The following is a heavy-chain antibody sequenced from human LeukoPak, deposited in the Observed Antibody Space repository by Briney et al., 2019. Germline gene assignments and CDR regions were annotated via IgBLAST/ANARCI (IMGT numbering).Heavy chain of an antibody. Sequence: GGSLRLSCAASGFTFSSYAMSWVRQAPGEGLEWVSAISGSGGSTYYADSVKGRFTISRDNSKNTLYLQMNSLRAEDTAVYYCAKDQPYYYDSSAVPTFDYWGQGTLVTVSS. J-gene: IGHJ4*02. CDR3: AKDQPYYYDSSAVPTFDY. D-gene: IGHD3-22*01. CDR1: GFTFSSYA. V-gene: IGHV3-23*01. CDR2: ISGSGGST.